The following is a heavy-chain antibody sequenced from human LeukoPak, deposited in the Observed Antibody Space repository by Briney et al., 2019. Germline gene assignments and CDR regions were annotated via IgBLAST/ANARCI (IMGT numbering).Heavy chain of an antibody. D-gene: IGHD3-22*01. J-gene: IGHJ4*02. CDR2: ISSSSSYI. CDR3: ARDLYDSSGYYYVTGVY. CDR1: GFTFSSYS. Sequence: PGGSLRLSCAASGFTFSSYSMNWVRQAPGKGLEWVSSISSSSSYIYYADSVKGRFTISRDNAKNSLYLQMNSLRAEDTAVYYCARDLYDSSGYYYVTGVYWGQGTLVTVSS. V-gene: IGHV3-21*01.